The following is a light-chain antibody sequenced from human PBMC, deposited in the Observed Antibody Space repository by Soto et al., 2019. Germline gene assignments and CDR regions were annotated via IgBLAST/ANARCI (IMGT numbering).Light chain of an antibody. CDR2: DAS. J-gene: IGKJ2*01. CDR3: QQYNTSSYP. V-gene: IGKV1-5*01. Sequence: DIQMTQSPSTLSASVGDRVTITCRASQSISTWLAWYQQKPGKAPKLLIYDASSLESRVPSRFSGSGSGTEFTLTISGLRPDDFASYYCQQYNTSSYPFGQGTKLELK. CDR1: QSISTW.